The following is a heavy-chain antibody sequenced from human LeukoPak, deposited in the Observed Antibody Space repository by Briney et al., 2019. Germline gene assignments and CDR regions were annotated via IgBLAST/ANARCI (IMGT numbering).Heavy chain of an antibody. CDR3: ARVPYYYDSSGYYHLFDY. Sequence: ASVKVSCKASGYTFTGYYMHWVRQAPGQGLEWMGWINPNSGGTNYAQKFQGRVTMTRDTSISTAYMELSRLRSDDTAVYYCARVPYYYDSSGYYHLFDYWGQGTPVTVSS. CDR2: INPNSGGT. J-gene: IGHJ4*02. CDR1: GYTFTGYY. D-gene: IGHD3-22*01. V-gene: IGHV1-2*02.